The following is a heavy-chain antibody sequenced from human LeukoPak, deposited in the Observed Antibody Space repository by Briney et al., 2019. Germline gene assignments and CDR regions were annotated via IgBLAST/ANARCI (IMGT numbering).Heavy chain of an antibody. J-gene: IGHJ4*02. CDR3: ARHDYGSSWPFDY. CDR1: GYSFTSYW. D-gene: IGHD6-13*01. Sequence: GESLRISCKGSGYSFTSYWISWVRQMPGEGLEWMGRIDPSDSYTNYSPSFQGHVTISADKSISTAYLQWSSLKASDTAMYYCARHDYGSSWPFDYWGQGTLVTVSS. CDR2: IDPSDSYT. V-gene: IGHV5-10-1*01.